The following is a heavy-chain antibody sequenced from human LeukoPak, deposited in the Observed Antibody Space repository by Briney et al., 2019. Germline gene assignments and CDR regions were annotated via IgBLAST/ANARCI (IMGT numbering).Heavy chain of an antibody. CDR1: GFTFSSYA. CDR2: ISGSGSST. J-gene: IGHJ6*03. V-gene: IGHV3-23*01. D-gene: IGHD3-10*01. CDR3: AKGPSALVRGYYMDV. Sequence: GGSLRLSCAASGFTFSSYAMSWVRQAPGKGLEWVSAISGSGSSTYYADSVKGRFTISRDNSKNTLYLQMNSLRAEDTAVYYCAKGPSALVRGYYMDVWGKGTRSPSP.